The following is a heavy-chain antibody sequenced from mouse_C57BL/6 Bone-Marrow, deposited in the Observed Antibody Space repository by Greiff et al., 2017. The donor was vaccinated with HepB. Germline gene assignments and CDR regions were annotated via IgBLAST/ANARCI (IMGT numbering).Heavy chain of an antibody. CDR1: GYTFTEYT. V-gene: IGHV1-62-2*01. J-gene: IGHJ2*01. CDR2: FYPGSGSI. Sequence: QVQLQQSGAELVKPGASVKLSCKASGYTFTEYTIHWVKQRSGQGLEWIGWFYPGSGSIKYNEKFKDKATLTADKSSSTVYMELSRLTSEDSAVYFCARHAAPLLWLRRRRSGYFDYWGQGTTLTVSS. D-gene: IGHD2-9*01. CDR3: ARHAAPLLWLRRRRSGYFDY.